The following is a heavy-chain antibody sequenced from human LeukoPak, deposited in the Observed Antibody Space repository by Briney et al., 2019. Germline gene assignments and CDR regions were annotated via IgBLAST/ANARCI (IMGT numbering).Heavy chain of an antibody. CDR3: ARATDYWFDP. V-gene: IGHV4-59*01. CDR2: IYYSGST. Sequence: PSETLSLTCTVSGGSISSYYWSWLRQPPGEGLEWIRYIYYSGSTNYNPSLKSRVTISVDTSKNQFSLKLSAVTAADTAVYYCARATDYWFDPWGQGTLVTVSS. CDR1: GGSISSYY. J-gene: IGHJ5*02.